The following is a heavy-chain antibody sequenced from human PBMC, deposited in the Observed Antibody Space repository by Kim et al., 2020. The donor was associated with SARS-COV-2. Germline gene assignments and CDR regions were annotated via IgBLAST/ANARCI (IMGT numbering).Heavy chain of an antibody. CDR1: GDSISSSGHY. J-gene: IGHJ1*01. V-gene: IGHV4-39*07. D-gene: IGHD3-9*01. CDR2: IHDSGST. CDR3: GRRDILTGYYWGH. Sequence: SETLSLTCTVSGDSISSSGHYWGWIRQPPGRGLEWIGSIHDSGSTYYNPSLKSRVTISVDTSKNQFSLKLTSVTAADTAVYYCGRRDILTGYYWGHWSQGSLVTVAS.